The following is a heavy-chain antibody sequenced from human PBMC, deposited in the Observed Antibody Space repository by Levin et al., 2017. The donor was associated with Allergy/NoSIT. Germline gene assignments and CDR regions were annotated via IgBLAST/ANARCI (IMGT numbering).Heavy chain of an antibody. CDR3: ARTAYSDTSGYSALLYYYFGLDV. D-gene: IGHD3-22*01. J-gene: IGHJ6*02. V-gene: IGHV5-51*01. CDR2: IFPGDSDT. Sequence: GGSLRLSCKGSGYTFSTYWIGWVRQMPGKGLEWMGIIFPGDSDTRYSPSFQGQVTISADKSINTAYLQWSSLKASDTAIYYCARTAYSDTSGYSALLYYYFGLDVWGQGTTVTVTS. CDR1: GYTFSTYW.